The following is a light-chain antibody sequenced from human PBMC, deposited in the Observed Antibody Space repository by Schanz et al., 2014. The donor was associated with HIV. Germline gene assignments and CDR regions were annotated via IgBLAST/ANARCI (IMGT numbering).Light chain of an antibody. Sequence: DIQMTQSPSTLSASIGDEVTITCRASHYISSWLAWYQQRPGQAPNLLIYRASTLEAGVSSGFSGSGSGTEFTLTISSLQPDDFATYYCQQYDTYSYTFGQGTKLEIK. V-gene: IGKV1-5*03. CDR2: RAS. CDR3: QQYDTYSYT. J-gene: IGKJ2*01. CDR1: HYISSW.